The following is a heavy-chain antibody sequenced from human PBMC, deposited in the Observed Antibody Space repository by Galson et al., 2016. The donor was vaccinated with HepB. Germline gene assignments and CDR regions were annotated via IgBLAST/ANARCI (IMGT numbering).Heavy chain of an antibody. CDR1: GFTFSSYS. D-gene: IGHD6-13*01. J-gene: IGHJ6*02. V-gene: IGHV3-21*01. CDR2: ISTRTSYI. CDR3: ARASSSSSWYLPGYYYDMDV. Sequence: SLRLSCAASGFTFSSYSVNWVRQVPGKGLEWVSSISTRTSYIDYADSVKGRFTISRDNAKNSLYLQMNSLRAEDTAVHYCARASSSSSWYLPGYYYDMDVWGQGTTVTVSS.